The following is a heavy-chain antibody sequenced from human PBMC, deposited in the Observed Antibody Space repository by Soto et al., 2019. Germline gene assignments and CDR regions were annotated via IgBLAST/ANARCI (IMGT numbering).Heavy chain of an antibody. J-gene: IGHJ6*02. CDR3: ARVEYSSSRFYYYYGMDV. Sequence: GGSLRLSCAVSGFTFSSYWMHWVRQAPGKGLVWVSRINSDGTSTSYADSVKGRFTISRDNAKNTLYLQMNSLRAEDTAVYYCARVEYSSSRFYYYYGMDVWGQGTTVTVSS. CDR2: INSDGTST. V-gene: IGHV3-74*01. CDR1: GFTFSSYW. D-gene: IGHD6-6*01.